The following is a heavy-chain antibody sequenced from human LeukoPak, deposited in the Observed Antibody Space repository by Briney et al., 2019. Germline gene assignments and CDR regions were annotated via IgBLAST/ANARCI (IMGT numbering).Heavy chain of an antibody. CDR1: GYTFTSYG. CDR2: IGAYNGNT. J-gene: IGHJ3*02. CDR3: ARDGGNYGDYMDAFDI. V-gene: IGHV1-18*01. D-gene: IGHD4-17*01. Sequence: GASVKVSCKASGYTFTSYGISWVRQAPGQGLEWMGWIGAYNGNTNYAQKLQGRVTMTTDTSTSTAYMELRSLRSDDTAVYYCARDGGNYGDYMDAFDIWGQGTMVTVSS.